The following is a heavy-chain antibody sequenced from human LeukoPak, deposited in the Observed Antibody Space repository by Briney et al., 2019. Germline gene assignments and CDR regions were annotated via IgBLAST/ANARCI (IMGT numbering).Heavy chain of an antibody. Sequence: GALVLSCAASGFTVSSNYMSWVRPAPGKGLEWVSVIYSGCSTYYADAVKGRFTISRDNSKNTLYLQMNSLGAEATAVYYCARDRHGGDRYRVDPWGQGTLVTVSS. V-gene: IGHV3-53*01. J-gene: IGHJ5*02. D-gene: IGHD5-12*01. CDR2: IYSGCST. CDR3: ARDRHGGDRYRVDP. CDR1: GFTVSSNY.